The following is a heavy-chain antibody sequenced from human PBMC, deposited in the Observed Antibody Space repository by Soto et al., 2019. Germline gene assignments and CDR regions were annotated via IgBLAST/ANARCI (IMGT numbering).Heavy chain of an antibody. D-gene: IGHD3-10*01. CDR3: TNGYGSGSYALVADYYCMDV. V-gene: IGHV3-9*01. CDR1: GFTFDDYA. CDR2: ISWNSGSI. Sequence: GGSLRLSCAASGFTFDDYAMHWVRQAPGKGLEWVSGISWNSGSIGYADSVKGRVTISRDNAKNSLYLQMNSLRAEDTALYYCTNGYGSGSYALVADYYCMDVWGKGTTVTVSS. J-gene: IGHJ6*03.